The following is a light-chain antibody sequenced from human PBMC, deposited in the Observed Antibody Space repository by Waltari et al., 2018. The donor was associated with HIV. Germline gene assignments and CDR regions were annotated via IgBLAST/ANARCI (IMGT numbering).Light chain of an antibody. CDR2: KVS. CDR1: QSLVYSDGNTY. J-gene: IGKJ2*01. V-gene: IGKV2-30*01. CDR3: MQGTHWPSYT. Sequence: DVVMTQSPLSLPVTLGQPASLSCRSSQSLVYSDGNTYLSWFQQRPGPSPRRLIYKVSNRDSGVPDRFSGSGSDTDFTLKISRVEAEDVGVYYCMQGTHWPSYTFGQGTKLEIK.